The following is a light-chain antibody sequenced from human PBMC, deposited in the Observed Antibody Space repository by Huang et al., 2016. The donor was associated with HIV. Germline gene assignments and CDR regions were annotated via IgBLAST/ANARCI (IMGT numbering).Light chain of an antibody. CDR3: LQTYSTPPT. CDR2: GAS. Sequence: DIQMTQSPSSLSASVGDRIIITCRAGESISNYLNWYQQKPGKAPKLLIYGASSLPIGVPSRFSGSASGTDFTLTITSLQPEDSASYYCLQTYSTPPTFGQGTRLEI. V-gene: IGKV1-39*01. J-gene: IGKJ1*01. CDR1: ESISNY.